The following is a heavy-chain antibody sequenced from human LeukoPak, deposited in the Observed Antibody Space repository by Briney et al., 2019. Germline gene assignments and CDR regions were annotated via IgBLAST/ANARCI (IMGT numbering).Heavy chain of an antibody. V-gene: IGHV1-8*01. Sequence: GASVKVSCKASGYTFTSYDINWVRQATGQGLEWMGWMNPNSGNAGYAQKFQGRVTMTRNTSISTAYMELSSLRSEDTAVYYCARGSPYYYDSSGYTPSDYWGQGTLVTVSS. CDR1: GYTFTSYD. CDR3: ARGSPYYYDSSGYTPSDY. CDR2: MNPNSGNA. J-gene: IGHJ4*02. D-gene: IGHD3-22*01.